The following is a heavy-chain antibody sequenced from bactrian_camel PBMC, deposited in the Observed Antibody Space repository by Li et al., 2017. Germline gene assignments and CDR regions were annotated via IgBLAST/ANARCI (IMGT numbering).Heavy chain of an antibody. Sequence: HVQLVESGGGLVQPGGSLRLSCERSGAISNNYCLGWFRQAPGKRRESVASIDSDGTISYANSVKGRFTISRDNSKNTLYLQMNSLKPEDTAMYYCAADPPHRCGSRDYGWTYVGKGTQVTVS. CDR2: IDSDGTI. CDR1: GAISNNYC. V-gene: IGHV3S53*01. J-gene: IGHJ7*01.